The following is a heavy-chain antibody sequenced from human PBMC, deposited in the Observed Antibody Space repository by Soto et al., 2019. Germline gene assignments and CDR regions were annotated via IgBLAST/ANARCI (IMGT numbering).Heavy chain of an antibody. J-gene: IGHJ4*02. Sequence: QVQLVQSGAEVKKPGSSVNVSCTASGGSFSSYPIAWVRQAPGQGLEWMGRIIPALGITDYAQKFQGRVMITADKSTTTAYVELTSVRSENAALYYSASRTSTGTTPGYNFDHWGQGTLVTVSS. CDR2: IIPALGIT. D-gene: IGHD1-7*01. V-gene: IGHV1-69*02. CDR3: ASRTSTGTTPGYNFDH. CDR1: GGSFSSYP.